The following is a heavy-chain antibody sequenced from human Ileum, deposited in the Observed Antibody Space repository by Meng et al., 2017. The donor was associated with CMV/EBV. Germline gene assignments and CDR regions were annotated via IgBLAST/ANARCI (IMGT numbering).Heavy chain of an antibody. CDR1: GFTFSSYA. J-gene: IGHJ1*01. CDR2: ISGSDSAT. D-gene: IGHD2-2*01. Sequence: GESLKISCAASGFTFSSYAMSWVRQAPGKGLEWVSSISGSDSATYYADSVKGRFTISRDNSKNTLYLQMNSLRAEDTAVYYCARDPGPILGYCSSTSCAPREYFQHWGQGTLVTVSS. CDR3: ARDPGPILGYCSSTSCAPREYFQH. V-gene: IGHV3-23*01.